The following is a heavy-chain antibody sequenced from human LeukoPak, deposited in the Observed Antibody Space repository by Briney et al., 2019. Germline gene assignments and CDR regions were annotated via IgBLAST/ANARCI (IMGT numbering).Heavy chain of an antibody. D-gene: IGHD3-22*01. J-gene: IGHJ4*02. V-gene: IGHV1-18*01. CDR3: ARDRYEDSGYYHDPFDY. CDR1: GYTFTSYG. Sequence: GASVKVSCKASGYTFTSYGISWVRHAPGQGLEWMGWISAYNGNTNYAQKLQGRVTMTTDTSTSTAYMELRSLRSDDTAVYYCARDRYEDSGYYHDPFDYWGQGTLVTVSS. CDR2: ISAYNGNT.